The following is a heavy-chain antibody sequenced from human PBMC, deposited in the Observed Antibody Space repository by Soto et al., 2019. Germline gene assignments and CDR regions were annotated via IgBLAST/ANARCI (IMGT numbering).Heavy chain of an antibody. D-gene: IGHD3-9*01. J-gene: IGHJ5*02. CDR1: GFAFSSYW. CDR3: IKASTMTGVGGYR. V-gene: IGHV3-74*01. CDR2: ISSDGRNT. Sequence: EVQLVESGGGLVQPGGSLRLSCAASGFAFSSYWMQWVRQAPGKGPVWVSRISSDGRNTTYAVFVKGRFTISRDNAENTLHLQMTSLTDADTAVYYCIKASTMTGVGGYRWGQGTLVTVSS.